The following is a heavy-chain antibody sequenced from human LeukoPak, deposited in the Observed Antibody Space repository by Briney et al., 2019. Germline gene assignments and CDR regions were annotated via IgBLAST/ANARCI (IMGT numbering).Heavy chain of an antibody. CDR2: IYSGGST. J-gene: IGHJ5*02. D-gene: IGHD3-16*01. V-gene: IGHV3-66*01. CDR1: GFTFSSYW. Sequence: GGSLRLSCAASGFTFSSYWMSWVRQAPGKGLEWVSVIYSGGSTDYADSVKGRFTISRDNSKNTLYLQMNSLRAEDTAVYYCARAIPFGGWFDPWGQGTLVTVSS. CDR3: ARAIPFGGWFDP.